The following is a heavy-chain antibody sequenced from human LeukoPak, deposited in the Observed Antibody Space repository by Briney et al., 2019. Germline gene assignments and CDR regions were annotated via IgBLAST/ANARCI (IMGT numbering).Heavy chain of an antibody. Sequence: GGSLRLSCAASGFTFSNAWMSWVRQAPGKGLEWVGRIKSKTDGGTTDYTAPVKGRFTISRDDSKNTLYLQMNSLKTEDTAVYYCTTDIANYYDSSGYYSNFDYWGQGTLVTVSS. CDR1: GFTFSNAW. J-gene: IGHJ4*02. CDR3: TTDIANYYDSSGYYSNFDY. CDR2: IKSKTDGGTT. V-gene: IGHV3-15*01. D-gene: IGHD3-22*01.